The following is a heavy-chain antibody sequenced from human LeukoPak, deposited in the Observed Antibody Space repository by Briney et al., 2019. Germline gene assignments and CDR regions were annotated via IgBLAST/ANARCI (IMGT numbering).Heavy chain of an antibody. Sequence: PSETLSLTCTVSGGSISSYYWSWIRQPAGKGLEWIGRIYTSGSTNYNPSLKSRVTMSVDTSKNQFSLKLSSVTAADTAVYYCARSPRDYYGLWGSPYYFDYWGQGTLVTVSS. V-gene: IGHV4-4*07. D-gene: IGHD3-10*01. CDR3: ARSPRDYYGLWGSPYYFDY. CDR1: GGSISSYY. J-gene: IGHJ4*02. CDR2: IYTSGST.